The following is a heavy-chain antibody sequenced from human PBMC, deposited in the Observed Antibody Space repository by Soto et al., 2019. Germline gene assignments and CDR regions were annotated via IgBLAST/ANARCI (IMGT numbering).Heavy chain of an antibody. CDR3: ARGSIAVAGRNKHDY. V-gene: IGHV1-3*01. CDR2: INAANGHT. J-gene: IGHJ4*02. Sequence: QVQLVQSGPEVKKTGASVKVSCRASGYFFTSYAIHWVRQAPGPRLEWLGWINAANGHTKYSQNFQSRVIITRDTSANTVYMEVSSLKSGDTAVYYCARGSIAVAGRNKHDYWGQGNGVTV. D-gene: IGHD6-19*01. CDR1: GYFFTSYA.